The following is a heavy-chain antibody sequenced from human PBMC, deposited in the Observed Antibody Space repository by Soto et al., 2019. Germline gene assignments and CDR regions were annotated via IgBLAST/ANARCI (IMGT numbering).Heavy chain of an antibody. CDR2: IDNAGTDS. D-gene: IGHD3-10*01. CDR3: ARGWFGPDV. Sequence: EVQLVESGGGLVQPGGSLRLSCAASGFTLSGRSMHWVRQAPGKGLVWVSGIDNAGTDSTYADSVKGRFTSSRDNAKNTLYLQMNSPRVEDTAVYYCARGWFGPDVWGKGTTVTVSP. V-gene: IGHV3-74*01. J-gene: IGHJ6*04. CDR1: GFTLSGRS.